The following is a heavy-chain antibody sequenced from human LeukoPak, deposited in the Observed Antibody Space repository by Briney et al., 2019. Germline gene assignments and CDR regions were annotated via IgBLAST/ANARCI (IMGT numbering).Heavy chain of an antibody. CDR2: MYYSGST. CDR3: ARGDFGAYYFDY. D-gene: IGHD3-3*01. CDR1: GGSISSSTYY. V-gene: IGHV4-39*01. Sequence: SETLSLTCTVSGGSISSSTYYWGWIRQPPGKGLEWIGSMYYSGSTYYNPSLKSRITISVDTSKNQFSLKLSSVTAADTAVYYCARGDFGAYYFDYWGQGTLVTVSS. J-gene: IGHJ4*02.